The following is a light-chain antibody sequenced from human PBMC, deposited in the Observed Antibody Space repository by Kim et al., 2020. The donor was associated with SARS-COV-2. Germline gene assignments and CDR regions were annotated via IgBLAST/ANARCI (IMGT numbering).Light chain of an antibody. CDR3: QQFGGGSPSIT. CDR1: QTFDSNK. J-gene: IGKJ5*01. Sequence: GDRATLSCRASQTFDSNKLGWYQQKRGQPPRLLIYGTSSRATAIPDRFSGSGSGTDFTLTISRLEPEDFAVYYCQQFGGGSPSITFGQGTRLEIK. CDR2: GTS. V-gene: IGKV3-20*01.